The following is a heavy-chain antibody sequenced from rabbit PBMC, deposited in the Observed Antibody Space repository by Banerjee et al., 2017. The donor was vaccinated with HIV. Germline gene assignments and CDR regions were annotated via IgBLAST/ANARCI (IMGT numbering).Heavy chain of an antibody. D-gene: IGHD7-1*01. CDR3: ARGDGAYAGYDGL. Sequence: QEQLEESGGGLVKPEGSLTLTCKASGFDFSSYYMSWVRQAPGKGLEWIACMDAGSSGSTNYASWAKGRFTISKTSSTTVTLQMTSLTAADTATYFCARGDGAYAGYDGLWGPGTLVTVS. J-gene: IGHJ4*01. CDR2: MDAGSSGST. CDR1: GFDFSSYYM. V-gene: IGHV1S45*01.